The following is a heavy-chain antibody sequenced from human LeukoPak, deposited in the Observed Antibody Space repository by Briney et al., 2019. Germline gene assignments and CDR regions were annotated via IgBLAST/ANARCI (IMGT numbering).Heavy chain of an antibody. CDR3: ARVNGITIFGVVNPFDY. Sequence: ASVKVSCKASGYTFTGYYMHWVRHAPGPGLEWMGWINPNSGGTNYAKTFQGRVTITTDTSISTAYTALSRPRSDDTTPYYNARVNGITIFGVVNPFDYCGERTLVSVSS. CDR1: GYTFTGYY. D-gene: IGHD3-3*01. CDR2: INPNSGGT. J-gene: IGHJ4*02. V-gene: IGHV1-2*02.